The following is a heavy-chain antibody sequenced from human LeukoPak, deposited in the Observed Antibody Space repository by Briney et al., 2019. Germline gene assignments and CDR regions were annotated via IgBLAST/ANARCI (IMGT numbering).Heavy chain of an antibody. Sequence: GWSLRLSCAASGFTFSAYPMNWVRQAPGKGLEWVSAVSSNSAYIYYADSLRGRFTISRDNAKSLLYLQINSLRADDTAVYNCAREGGRRRASNFDWFDPWGQGTLVTVSS. J-gene: IGHJ5*02. CDR2: VSSNSAYI. D-gene: IGHD3-16*01. CDR3: AREGGRRRASNFDWFDP. V-gene: IGHV3-21*06. CDR1: GFTFSAYP.